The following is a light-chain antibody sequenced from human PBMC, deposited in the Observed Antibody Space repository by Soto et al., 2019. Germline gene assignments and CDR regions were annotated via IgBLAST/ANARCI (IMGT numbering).Light chain of an antibody. CDR1: SSDVGGYNY. CDR3: CSYAGSSYV. CDR2: DVS. V-gene: IGLV2-11*01. J-gene: IGLJ1*01. Sequence: QSVLTQPRSVSGSPGQSVTISCTGTSSDVGGYNYVSWYQQHPGKGPKLVIYDVSERPSWVPDRFSGSKSGNTASLTISGLQAEDEADYYCCSYAGSSYVFGTGTKVTVL.